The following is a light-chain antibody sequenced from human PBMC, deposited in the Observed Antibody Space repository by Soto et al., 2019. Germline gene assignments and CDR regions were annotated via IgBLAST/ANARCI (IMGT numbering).Light chain of an antibody. J-gene: IGKJ2*01. Sequence: EIVLTQSPATLSLSPGERATLSCRASQRVSSYLAWYHQKPGQAPRLLIYDASNRATGIPARFSGSGSGTDFTLTISRLEPEDFAVYYCQQRSNWPPYTFGQGTKLEIK. CDR2: DAS. V-gene: IGKV3-11*01. CDR1: QRVSSY. CDR3: QQRSNWPPYT.